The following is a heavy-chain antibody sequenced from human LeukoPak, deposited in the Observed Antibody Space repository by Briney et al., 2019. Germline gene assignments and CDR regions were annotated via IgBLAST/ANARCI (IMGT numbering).Heavy chain of an antibody. Sequence: GGSLRLSCAASGFTFSSYSMNWVRQAPGKGLEWVSSISSSSSYIYYADSVKGRFTISRGNAKNSLYLQMNSLRAEDTAVYYCARDSKPYYYDSSGQDYWGQGTLVTVSS. CDR1: GFTFSSYS. CDR3: ARDSKPYYYDSSGQDY. V-gene: IGHV3-21*01. CDR2: ISSSSSYI. D-gene: IGHD3-22*01. J-gene: IGHJ4*02.